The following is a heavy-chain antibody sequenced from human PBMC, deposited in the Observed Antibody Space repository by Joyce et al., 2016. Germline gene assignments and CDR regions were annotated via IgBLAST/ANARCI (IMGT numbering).Heavy chain of an antibody. CDR2: SSFHGDSK. V-gene: IGHV3-30*03. CDR3: ARGECSSTSCFIGGYYFDY. CDR1: GFSFPNYG. J-gene: IGHJ4*02. Sequence: QVQLVESGGGVVQPGTSLRLSCVASGFSFPNYGMQWASQAPGKGLEWVELSSFHGDSKYYADSVQGRFAISRDTSKNTLHLQMNNLKPEDTAVYYCARGECSSTSCFIGGYYFDYWGRGTPVTVSS. D-gene: IGHD2-2*01.